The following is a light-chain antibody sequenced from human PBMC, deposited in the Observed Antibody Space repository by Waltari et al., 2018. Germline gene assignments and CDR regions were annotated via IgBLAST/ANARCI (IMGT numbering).Light chain of an antibody. V-gene: IGKV3-11*01. CDR3: QQRSNWPPQYT. CDR2: DAS. J-gene: IGKJ2*01. Sequence: EIVLTQSPATLSLSPGERATLPCRASQSVSSYLAWYQQKPGQAPRLLIYDASNRATGIPARFSGSGSGTDFTLTISSLEPEDFAVYYCQQRSNWPPQYTFGQGTKLEI. CDR1: QSVSSY.